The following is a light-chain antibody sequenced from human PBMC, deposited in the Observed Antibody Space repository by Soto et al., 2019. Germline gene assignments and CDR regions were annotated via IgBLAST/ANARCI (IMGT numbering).Light chain of an antibody. CDR3: QQYDTLLT. Sequence: DIRMTQSPSSLSASVGDRVTITCQASQDIGKRLNWYQHKPGKAPKVLIYDASYLETGVPSRFSGRRSGTDFTFTISSLLPEDFATYYCQQYDTLLTFGGGTKVE. CDR1: QDIGKR. J-gene: IGKJ4*01. V-gene: IGKV1-33*01. CDR2: DAS.